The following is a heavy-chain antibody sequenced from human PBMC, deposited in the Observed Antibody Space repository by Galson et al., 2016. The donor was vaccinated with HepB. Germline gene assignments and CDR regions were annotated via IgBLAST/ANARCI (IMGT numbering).Heavy chain of an antibody. J-gene: IGHJ5*02. Sequence: TLSLTCTVSGGSISSGGYYWSWIRQHPGKGLEWIGYIYNSGRTYYTPSLKRRVTISVDTSKNQFPLKLNSVTAADTAVYYWARDIRRGGTSRHSCFDPWGQGTLVTVSS. D-gene: IGHD1-26*01. V-gene: IGHV4-31*03. CDR1: GGSISSGGYY. CDR2: IYNSGRT. CDR3: ARDIRRGGTSRHSCFDP.